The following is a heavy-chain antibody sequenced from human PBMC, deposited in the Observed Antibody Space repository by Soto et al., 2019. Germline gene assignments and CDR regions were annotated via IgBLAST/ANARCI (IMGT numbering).Heavy chain of an antibody. CDR3: AIGFGRFNY. J-gene: IGHJ4*02. V-gene: IGHV3-48*03. D-gene: IGHD3-10*01. Sequence: EVQLLESGGGLVQPGGSLRLSCGVSGFTFNDFEMNWVRQAPGKGLEWLAYIDGSGTTKKYADSVRGRFTISRDNANNSLFLQMSSLRPADTAIYYCAIGFGRFNYCGQPPLVSVSS. CDR2: IDGSGTTK. CDR1: GFTFNDFE.